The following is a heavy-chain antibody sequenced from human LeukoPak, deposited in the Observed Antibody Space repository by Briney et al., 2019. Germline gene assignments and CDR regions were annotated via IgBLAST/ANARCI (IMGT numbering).Heavy chain of an antibody. CDR3: ARDSCGSPSCFDY. Sequence: GGSLRLSCTASGFTFSSYGMHWIRQAPGRGLEWVAAIQYDGSIEYYADSVKGRFTISRDQSKNTLFLQVNSLRAEDTAVYYCARDSCGSPSCFDYWGQGTLVTVSS. D-gene: IGHD2-2*01. CDR1: GFTFSSYG. J-gene: IGHJ4*02. CDR2: IQYDGSIE. V-gene: IGHV3-33*01.